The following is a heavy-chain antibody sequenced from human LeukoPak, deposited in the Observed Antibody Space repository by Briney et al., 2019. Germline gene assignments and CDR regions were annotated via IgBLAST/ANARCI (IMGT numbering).Heavy chain of an antibody. CDR3: AKGLFSRAFDY. D-gene: IGHD2-15*01. J-gene: IGHJ4*02. CDR2: IYSGGST. CDR1: GFTVSSNY. Sequence: PGGSLRLSCAASGFTVSSNYMSWVRQAPGKGLEWVSVIYSGGSTYYADSVKGRFTISRDNSKNTLYLQMNSLRAEDTAVYYCAKGLFSRAFDYWGQGTLVTVSS. V-gene: IGHV3-53*01.